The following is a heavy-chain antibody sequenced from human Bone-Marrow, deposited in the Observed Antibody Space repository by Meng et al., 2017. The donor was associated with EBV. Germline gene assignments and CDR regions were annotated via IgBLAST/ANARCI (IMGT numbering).Heavy chain of an antibody. J-gene: IGHJ4*02. CDR3: ARLLIAVAGTYNPLFDY. D-gene: IGHD6-19*01. V-gene: IGHV1-18*01. Sequence: VLLVQTGAEVKKPGASVKVHCKASGYTFTSYGISWVRQAPGQGLEWMGWISAYNGNTNYAQKLQGRVTMTTDTSTSTAYMELRSLRSDDTAVYYCARLLIAVAGTYNPLFDYWGQGTLVTVSS. CDR1: GYTFTSYG. CDR2: ISAYNGNT.